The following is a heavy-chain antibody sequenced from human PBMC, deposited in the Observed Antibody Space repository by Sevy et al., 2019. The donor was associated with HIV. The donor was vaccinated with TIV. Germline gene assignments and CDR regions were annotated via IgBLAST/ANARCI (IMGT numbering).Heavy chain of an antibody. CDR3: ARRTVKVGASMAKGGFPIDY. Sequence: SETLSLTCTVSGGSVSSGSYYWSWIRQPPGKGLEWIGYIYYSGSTNYNPSLKSRVTISVDTSKNQFSLKLSSVTAADTAVYYCARRTVKVGASMAKGGFPIDYWGQGTLVTVSS. V-gene: IGHV4-61*01. D-gene: IGHD1-26*01. J-gene: IGHJ4*02. CDR1: GGSVSSGSYY. CDR2: IYYSGST.